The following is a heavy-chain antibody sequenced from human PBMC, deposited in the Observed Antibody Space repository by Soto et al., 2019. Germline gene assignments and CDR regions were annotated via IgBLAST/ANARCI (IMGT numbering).Heavy chain of an antibody. D-gene: IGHD1-26*01. CDR2: ITGNSEYK. J-gene: IGHJ4*02. CDR1: GVSFSDYS. CDR3: ARSGELLQTFDS. Sequence: GGSLRVSCVVSGVSFSDYSMNWVRQAPGKGLEWVSLITGNSEYKYYAGSVKGRFTVSRDNAKNSLYPQMNSLTVEDTAVYYCARSGELLQTFDSWGQGTLVPVSS. V-gene: IGHV3-21*06.